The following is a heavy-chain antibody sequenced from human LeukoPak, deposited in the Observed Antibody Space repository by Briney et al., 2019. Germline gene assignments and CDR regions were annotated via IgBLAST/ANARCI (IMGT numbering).Heavy chain of an antibody. CDR1: GNSISSGDNY. J-gene: IGHJ4*02. D-gene: IGHD3-22*01. CDR2: IYTSGST. V-gene: IGHV4-61*02. Sequence: PSETLSLACTVSGNSISSGDNYWSWIRQPAGKGLEWIGRIYTSGSTNYNPSLKSRVTISGDTSKNQFSLRLSSVTAADTAVYYCARASYSYDINGWVPFDYWGQGTLVTVSS. CDR3: ARASYSYDINGWVPFDY.